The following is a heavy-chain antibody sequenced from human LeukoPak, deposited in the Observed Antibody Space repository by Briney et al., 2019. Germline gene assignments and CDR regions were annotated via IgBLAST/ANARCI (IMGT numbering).Heavy chain of an antibody. CDR1: GGSISSGDYY. Sequence: SETLSLTCTVSGGSISSGDYYWSWIRQPPGKGLEWIGYIYYSGSTYYNPSLKSQVTISVDTSKNQFSLKLSSVTAADTAVYYCARGGYCSGGSCYSVGDAFDIWGQGTMVTVSS. CDR2: IYYSGST. D-gene: IGHD2-15*01. CDR3: ARGGYCSGGSCYSVGDAFDI. V-gene: IGHV4-30-4*01. J-gene: IGHJ3*02.